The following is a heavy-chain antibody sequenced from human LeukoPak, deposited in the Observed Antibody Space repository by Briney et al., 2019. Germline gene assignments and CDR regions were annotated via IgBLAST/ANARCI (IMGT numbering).Heavy chain of an antibody. CDR3: ARPYNSGWYGDFDY. J-gene: IGHJ4*02. CDR2: ISYDGTNK. D-gene: IGHD6-19*01. CDR1: GFSFSSYA. V-gene: IGHV3-30-3*01. Sequence: PGRSLRLSCAASGFSFSSYAMHWVRQAPGKGLEWVAVISYDGTNKYYADSVKGRFTISRDNSKNTLYLQMNNLRAGVTAVYYCARPYNSGWYGDFDYWGQGTLVTVSS.